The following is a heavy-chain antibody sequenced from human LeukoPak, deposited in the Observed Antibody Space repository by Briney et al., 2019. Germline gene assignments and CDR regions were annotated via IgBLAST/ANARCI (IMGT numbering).Heavy chain of an antibody. D-gene: IGHD6-13*01. Sequence: PSETLSLTCTVSGGSISSYYWSWIRQPPGKGLEWIGYIYYSGSTNYNPSLKSRVTISVDTSKNQFSLKLSSVTAADTAVYYCARASYSSSPFDYWGQGTLVTVFS. J-gene: IGHJ4*02. CDR2: IYYSGST. CDR1: GGSISSYY. CDR3: ARASYSSSPFDY. V-gene: IGHV4-59*01.